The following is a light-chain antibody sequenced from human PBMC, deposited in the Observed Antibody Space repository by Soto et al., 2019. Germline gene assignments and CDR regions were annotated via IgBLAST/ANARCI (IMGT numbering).Light chain of an antibody. Sequence: DIQMTQSPSTLSASVGDRVTITCRASQSIDSWLAWYQQKPGKAPKLLIYKTSNLESGVPSRFSGSGSGTEFSLTISSLQPDDFATYYFQQYKSFSLTFGGGTRVEVK. V-gene: IGKV1-5*03. CDR3: QQYKSFSLT. J-gene: IGKJ4*01. CDR1: QSIDSW. CDR2: KTS.